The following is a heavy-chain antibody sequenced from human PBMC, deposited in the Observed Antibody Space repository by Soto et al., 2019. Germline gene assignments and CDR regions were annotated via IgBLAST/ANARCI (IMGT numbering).Heavy chain of an antibody. J-gene: IGHJ4*02. D-gene: IGHD1-26*01. Sequence: ETLSLTCTVSGGSISTYYWSWIRQPPGKGLEWVANIKQDGSEKYYVDSVKGRFTISRDNAKNTLYLQMNSLRAEDTAVYYCVRDDIGLGIDYWGLGTLVTVSS. V-gene: IGHV3-7*01. CDR2: IKQDGSEK. CDR1: GGSISTYY. CDR3: VRDDIGLGIDY.